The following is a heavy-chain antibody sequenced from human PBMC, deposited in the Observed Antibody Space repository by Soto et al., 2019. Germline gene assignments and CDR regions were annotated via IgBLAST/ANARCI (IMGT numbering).Heavy chain of an antibody. J-gene: IGHJ6*02. CDR1: GYSFTTYW. CDR3: ARQNGTTTPSHHFGLDV. D-gene: IGHD1-1*01. CDR2: IYAGDSGT. V-gene: IGHV5-51*01. Sequence: GESLKISCKGSGYSFTTYWIGWVRQMPGKGLEWMGIIYAGDSGTRYSPSFQGQGTISVDKSISTAYLQWSSLKASDSAMYYCARQNGTTTPSHHFGLDVWGQGTTVTASS.